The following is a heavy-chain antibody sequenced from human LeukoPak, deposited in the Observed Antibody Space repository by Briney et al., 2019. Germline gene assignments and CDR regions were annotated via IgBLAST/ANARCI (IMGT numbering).Heavy chain of an antibody. Sequence: PGGSLRLSCAASGFTFSSYGIHWVRQAPGKGLEWVAVISYDGSNKYYADSVKGRFTISRDNSKNTLYLQMNSLRAEDTAVYYCAKDSMDIVVVPAANIIIGAFDVWGQGTMVTVSS. CDR1: GFTFSSYG. CDR2: ISYDGSNK. D-gene: IGHD2-2*03. V-gene: IGHV3-30*18. J-gene: IGHJ3*01. CDR3: AKDSMDIVVVPAANIIIGAFDV.